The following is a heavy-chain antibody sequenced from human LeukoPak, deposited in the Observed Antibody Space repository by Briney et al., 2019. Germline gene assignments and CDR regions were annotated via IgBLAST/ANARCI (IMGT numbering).Heavy chain of an antibody. D-gene: IGHD2-2*01. CDR1: GFTFSSYA. V-gene: IGHV3-23*01. J-gene: IGHJ4*02. CDR3: AKGRPCSSSSCYGSYFDD. CDR2: ISGSGGST. Sequence: GGSLRLSCAASGFTFSSYAMSWVRQAPGKGLEWVSAISGSGGSTYYADSVKGRFTISRDNSKNTLYVQMNSLRAEDTAVYYCAKGRPCSSSSCYGSYFDDWGQGTLVTVSS.